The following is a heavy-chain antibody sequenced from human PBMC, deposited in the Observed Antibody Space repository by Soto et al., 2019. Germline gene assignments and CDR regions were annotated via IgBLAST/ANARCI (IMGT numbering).Heavy chain of an antibody. CDR3: ARVLYYDFWSGYHDYYYYGMDV. D-gene: IGHD3-3*01. V-gene: IGHV1-69*06. CDR1: GGTFSSYA. CDR2: IIPIFGTA. Sequence: QVQLVQSGAEVKKPGSSVKVSCKASGGTFSSYAISWVRQAPGQGLEWMGGIIPIFGTANYAQKFQGRVTITADKSTSTAYMELSSLRSEDTDVYYCARVLYYDFWSGYHDYYYYGMDVWGQGTTVTVSS. J-gene: IGHJ6*02.